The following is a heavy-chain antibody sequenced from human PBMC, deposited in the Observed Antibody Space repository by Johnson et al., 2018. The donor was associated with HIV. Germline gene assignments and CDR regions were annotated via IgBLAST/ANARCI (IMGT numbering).Heavy chain of an antibody. V-gene: IGHV3-7*01. Sequence: VQLLESGGGLVQPGGSLRLSCAASGFTFSSYWMSWVRQAPGKGLEWVANIKQDGSEKYYVDSVKGRFTISRDNAKNSLYLQMNSLRAEDTAVYYCARDLWVTKDALDIWGQGTMVTVSS. J-gene: IGHJ3*02. D-gene: IGHD4-17*01. CDR1: GFTFSSYW. CDR2: IKQDGSEK. CDR3: ARDLWVTKDALDI.